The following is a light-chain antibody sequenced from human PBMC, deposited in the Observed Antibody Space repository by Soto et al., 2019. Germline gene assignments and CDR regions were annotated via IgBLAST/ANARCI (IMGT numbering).Light chain of an antibody. CDR2: KAS. J-gene: IGKJ1*01. CDR3: QHYNSYSEA. Sequence: DIQMTQSPSSLSASVWDRVTITCRASQTISSWLAWYQQKPGKAPKLLIYKASTLKSGVPSRFSGSGSGTEFTLTISSLQPDDFATYYCQHYNSYSEAFGQGTKVDI. CDR1: QTISSW. V-gene: IGKV1-5*03.